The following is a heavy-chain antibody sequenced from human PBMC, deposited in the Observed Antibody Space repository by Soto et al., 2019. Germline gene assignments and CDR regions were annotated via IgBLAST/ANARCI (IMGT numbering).Heavy chain of an antibody. D-gene: IGHD4-17*01. CDR3: ARRVLHGDFDY. V-gene: IGHV4-59*01. CDR2: IYYSGST. CDR1: GGSISSYY. Sequence: SETLSLTCTVSGGSISSYYWSWIRQPPGKGLEWIGYIYYSGSTNYNPSLKSRVTISVDTSKNQFSLKLSSVTAADTAVYYCARRVLHGDFDYWGQGTLVTVSS. J-gene: IGHJ4*02.